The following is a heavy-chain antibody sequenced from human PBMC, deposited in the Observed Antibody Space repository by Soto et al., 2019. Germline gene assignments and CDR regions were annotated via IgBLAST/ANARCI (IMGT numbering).Heavy chain of an antibody. D-gene: IGHD3-16*01. V-gene: IGHV3-33*01. J-gene: IGHJ4*02. CDR2: IWYDGSNK. CDR3: ARVGGGPAAGAGENTNYYFDY. CDR1: GFTFSSYG. Sequence: GGSLRLSCAASGFTFSSYGMHWVRQAPGKGLEWVAVIWYDGSNKYYADSVKGRFTISRDNSKNTLYLQMNSLRAEDTAVYYCARVGGGPAAGAGENTNYYFDYWGQGTLVTVSS.